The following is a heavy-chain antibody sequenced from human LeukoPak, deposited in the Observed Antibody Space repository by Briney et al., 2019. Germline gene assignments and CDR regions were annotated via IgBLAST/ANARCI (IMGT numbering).Heavy chain of an antibody. CDR3: VRGRGYSTFDY. D-gene: IGHD3-22*01. CDR1: GFVFGHSW. CDR2: INLDGSEI. J-gene: IGHJ4*02. Sequence: RGSLRLSCEASGFVFGHSWMSWARQAPGKGLEWVANINLDGSEINYLDSLTGRLTISRDNAKDSLYLQMNGLRAEDAAVYFCVRGRGYSTFDYWGQGTLVTVSS. V-gene: IGHV3-7*03.